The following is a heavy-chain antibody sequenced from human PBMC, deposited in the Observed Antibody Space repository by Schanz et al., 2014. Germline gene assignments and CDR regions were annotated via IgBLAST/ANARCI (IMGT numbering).Heavy chain of an antibody. CDR3: ARAGQDFEYSSLSPIWYFDL. CDR2: INPNSGGT. V-gene: IGHV1-2*06. Sequence: QLVQSGSEFRKPGASVKVSCKASGHPFTAYYMHWVRQAPGQGLEWMGRINPNSGGTNYAENFQGRVTMTRDTSTSTVYMELSRLRSDDTAVYYCARAGQDFEYSSLSPIWYFDLWGRGTLVTVSS. D-gene: IGHD6-6*01. CDR1: GHPFTAYY. J-gene: IGHJ2*01.